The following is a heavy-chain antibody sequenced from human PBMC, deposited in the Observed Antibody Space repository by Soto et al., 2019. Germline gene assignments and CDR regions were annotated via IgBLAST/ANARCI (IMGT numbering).Heavy chain of an antibody. J-gene: IGHJ3*02. CDR2: IIPIFGTA. CDR3: AGGSSWYRAFDI. CDR1: GGTFSSYA. V-gene: IGHV1-69*13. Sequence: SVKGSCKASGGTFSSYAISWVRQAPGQGLEWMGGIIPIFGTANYAQKFQGRVTVTADESTSTAYMEPSSLRSEDTAVYYCAGGSSWYRAFDIWGQGTMVTVSS. D-gene: IGHD6-13*01.